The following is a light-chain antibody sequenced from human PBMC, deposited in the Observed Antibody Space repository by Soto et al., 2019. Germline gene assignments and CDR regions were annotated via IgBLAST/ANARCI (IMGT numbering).Light chain of an antibody. Sequence: EIALTQSPVTLSLSPGEGATLSCKASQSIGIDLAWYQQKPGQAPRLLIYDASSRATGIPARFTGSGSGTDFTLTISRLEPEDFDVYYCQQRGNWPRTWAFGQGTKVEV. CDR3: QQRGNWPRTWA. V-gene: IGKV3-11*01. CDR2: DAS. CDR1: QSIGID. J-gene: IGKJ1*01.